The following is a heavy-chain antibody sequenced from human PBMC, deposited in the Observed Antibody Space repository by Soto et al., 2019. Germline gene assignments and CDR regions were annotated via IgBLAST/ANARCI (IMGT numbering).Heavy chain of an antibody. CDR1: GYTFTSYY. D-gene: IGHD2-8*01. CDR2: INPSGGST. J-gene: IGHJ6*02. CDR3: AGQARYCTTGVCCAYGMDV. V-gene: IGHV1-46*01. Sequence: QVQLVQSGAEVKKPGASLKVSCKASGYTFTSYYMHWVRQAPGQGLAWMGIINPSGGSTSYAQKCQGRVTMTRDTSSSTVYMELSSLRSEDTAALCCAGQARYCTTGVCCAYGMDVWGQGTTVTVSS.